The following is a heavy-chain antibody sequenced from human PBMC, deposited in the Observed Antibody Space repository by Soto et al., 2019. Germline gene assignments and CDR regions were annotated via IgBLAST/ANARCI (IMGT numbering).Heavy chain of an antibody. CDR3: ARAQGQNYYDSSGYLLKRPFDY. CDR1: GYTFTSYG. D-gene: IGHD3-22*01. CDR2: ISAYNGNT. Sequence: ASVKVSCKASGYTFTSYGISWVRQAPGQGLEWMGWISAYNGNTNYAQKLQGRVTMTTDTSTSTAYMELRSLRSDDTAVYYCARAQGQNYYDSSGYLLKRPFDYWGQGTLVTVYS. J-gene: IGHJ4*02. V-gene: IGHV1-18*04.